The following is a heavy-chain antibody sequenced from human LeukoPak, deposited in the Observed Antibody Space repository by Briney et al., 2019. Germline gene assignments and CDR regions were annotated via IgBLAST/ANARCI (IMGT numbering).Heavy chain of an antibody. V-gene: IGHV4-31*03. CDR1: GGSINSGGHY. CDR2: IYYSGSA. J-gene: IGHJ4*02. Sequence: PSETLSLTCTVSGGSINSGGHYWSWVRQHPGKGLEWIGYIYYSGSAYYNPSLKSRVSISIDTSKNQFSLKLSSVTAADTAVYFCARVTLFGIAYYFDYWGQGTLVTVSS. CDR3: ARVTLFGIAYYFDY. D-gene: IGHD3-3*01.